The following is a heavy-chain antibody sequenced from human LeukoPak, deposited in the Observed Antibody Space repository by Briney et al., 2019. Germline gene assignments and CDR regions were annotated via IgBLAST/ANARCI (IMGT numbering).Heavy chain of an antibody. V-gene: IGHV3-21*01. D-gene: IGHD3-10*01. J-gene: IGHJ4*02. CDR2: ISSSSSYI. CDR3: ARGFGELFFDFDY. CDR1: GFTFSSYS. Sequence: GGSLRLSCAASGFTFSSYSMNWVRQAPGKGLEWVSSISSSSSYIYYADSVKGRFTISRDSAKNSLYLQMNSLRAEDTAVYYCARGFGELFFDFDYWGQGTLVTVSS.